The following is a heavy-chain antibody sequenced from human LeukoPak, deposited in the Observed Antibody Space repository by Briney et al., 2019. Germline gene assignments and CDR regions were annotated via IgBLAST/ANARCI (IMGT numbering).Heavy chain of an antibody. D-gene: IGHD5-18*01. Sequence: PSETLSLTCTVSGGSVSSGGYYWSWIRQPPGKGLEWIGYIYYSGSTNYNPSLKSRVTISVDTSKNQFSLKLSSVTAADTAVYYCARVDTAMAGDYWGQGTLVTVSS. J-gene: IGHJ4*02. CDR3: ARVDTAMAGDY. CDR1: GGSVSSGGYY. V-gene: IGHV4-61*08. CDR2: IYYSGST.